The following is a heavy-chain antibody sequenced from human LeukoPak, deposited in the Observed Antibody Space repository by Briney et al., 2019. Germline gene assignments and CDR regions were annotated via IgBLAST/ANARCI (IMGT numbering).Heavy chain of an antibody. CDR2: ISYDGSNK. CDR1: GFTFSSYG. J-gene: IGHJ4*02. CDR3: AKILVTGPGTDY. Sequence: GGSLRLSCAASGFTFSSYGMHWVRQAPGKGLEWVAVISYDGSNKYYADSVEGRFTISRDNSKNTLYLQMNSLRAEDTAVYYCAKILVTGPGTDYWGQGTLVTVSS. D-gene: IGHD3-9*01. V-gene: IGHV3-30*18.